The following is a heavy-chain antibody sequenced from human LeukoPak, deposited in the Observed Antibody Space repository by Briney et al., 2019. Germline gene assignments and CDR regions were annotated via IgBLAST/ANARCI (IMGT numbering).Heavy chain of an antibody. J-gene: IGHJ5*02. CDR3: ASGGYCSSTSCYPNWFDP. V-gene: IGHV4-34*01. Sequence: PSETLSLTCAVYGGSFSGYYWSWIRQPPGKGLEWIGEINHSGSTNYSPSLKSRVTISVDTSKNQFSLKLSSVTAADTAVYYCASGGYCSSTSCYPNWFDPWGQGTLVTVSS. D-gene: IGHD2-2*01. CDR1: GGSFSGYY. CDR2: INHSGST.